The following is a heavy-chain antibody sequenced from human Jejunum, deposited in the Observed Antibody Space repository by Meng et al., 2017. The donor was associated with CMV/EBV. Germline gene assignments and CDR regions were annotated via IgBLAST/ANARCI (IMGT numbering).Heavy chain of an antibody. CDR3: ARITWGGYSGSYRGNFDY. J-gene: IGHJ4*02. CDR2: INFGGSNT. CDR1: FSGHW. Sequence: FSGHWMNWVRQLPGKGLEWVSGINFGGSNTFYADSVKGRFTISRDNANNMLYLQMNSLRADDTAVYYCARITWGGYSGSYRGNFDYWGQGTLVTVSS. D-gene: IGHD1-26*01. V-gene: IGHV3-74*01.